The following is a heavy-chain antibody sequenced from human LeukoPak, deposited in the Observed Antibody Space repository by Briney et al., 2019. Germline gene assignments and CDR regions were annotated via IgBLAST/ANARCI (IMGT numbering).Heavy chain of an antibody. CDR3: ARADILAAGSYYMDV. CDR1: LDSLSSNSAA. V-gene: IGHV6-1*01. Sequence: SQTLSLTRAISLDSLSSNSAAGNWSRQSPSRGLEWLIRTYYRSTWYHDYEVYVKSRITINADTSKSPLPLQLYSVTREDTGAYYCARADILAAGSYYMDVWGKGTTVTVYS. CDR2: TYYRSTWYH. J-gene: IGHJ6*03. D-gene: IGHD6-13*01.